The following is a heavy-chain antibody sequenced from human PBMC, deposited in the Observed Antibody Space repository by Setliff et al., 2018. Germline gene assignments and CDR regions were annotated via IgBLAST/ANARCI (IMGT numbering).Heavy chain of an antibody. D-gene: IGHD5-18*01. CDR3: ARETTAWGYVDTAMVTFIDQ. CDR2: VYSSGIT. J-gene: IGHJ4*02. V-gene: IGHV4-59*11. Sequence: KSSETLSLTCTVSGGSISSQDWSWIRQPPGKGLEWIGYVYSSGITNYNPSLKSRVTMSVDTSKNQFSLKLSSVTAADTAVYYCARETTAWGYVDTAMVTFIDQWGQGTLVTVS. CDR1: GGSISSQD.